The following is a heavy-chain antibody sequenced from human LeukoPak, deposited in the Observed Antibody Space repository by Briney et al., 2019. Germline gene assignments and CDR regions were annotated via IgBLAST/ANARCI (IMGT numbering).Heavy chain of an antibody. D-gene: IGHD5-18*01. V-gene: IGHV3-64*01. Sequence: GGSLRLSCAASGFTFSSYAMHWVRQAPGKGLEYVSAISSNGGSTYYANSVKGRFTISRDNSKNTLYLQMGSLRAEDTAVYYCARQQLWGSRYYYYYMDVWGKGTTVTVSS. CDR1: GFTFSSYA. CDR3: ARQQLWGSRYYYYYMDV. CDR2: ISSNGGST. J-gene: IGHJ6*03.